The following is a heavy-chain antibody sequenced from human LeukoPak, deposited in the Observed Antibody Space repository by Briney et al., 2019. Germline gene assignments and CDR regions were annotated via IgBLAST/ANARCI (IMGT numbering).Heavy chain of an antibody. CDR2: IYSGGST. J-gene: IGHJ6*02. CDR3: ARDTGTTYYYGSGSSYGMDV. Sequence: GGSLRLSCAASGFTVSSNYMSWVRQAPGKGLEWVSVIYSGGSTYYADSVKGRFTISRDNSKNTLYLQMNSLRAEDTAVYYCARDTGTTYYYGSGSSYGMDVWGQGTTVTVSS. CDR1: GFTVSSNY. V-gene: IGHV3-66*01. D-gene: IGHD3-10*01.